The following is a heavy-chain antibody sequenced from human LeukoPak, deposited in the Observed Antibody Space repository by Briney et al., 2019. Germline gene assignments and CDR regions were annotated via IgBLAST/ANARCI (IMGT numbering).Heavy chain of an antibody. CDR2: IYPGDSDT. Sequence: GESLQISCKCSGYIFTSYWIGWVRQMPGKGLEWMGIIYPGDSDTRYSPSFQGQVTISADKSISTAYLQWSSLKASDTAMYYCASRYSSSWGPRDAFDIWGQGTMVTVSS. D-gene: IGHD6-13*01. V-gene: IGHV5-51*01. CDR3: ASRYSSSWGPRDAFDI. J-gene: IGHJ3*02. CDR1: GYIFTSYW.